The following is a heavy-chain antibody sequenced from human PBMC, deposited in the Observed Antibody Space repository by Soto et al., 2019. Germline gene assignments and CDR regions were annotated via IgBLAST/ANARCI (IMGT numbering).Heavy chain of an antibody. CDR3: ARDSIPFGGDYEAFDI. V-gene: IGHV3-48*03. CDR1: GFTFSSYE. J-gene: IGHJ3*02. Sequence: EVQLVESGGGLVQPGGSLRLSCAASGFTFSSYEMNWVRQAPGKGLEWVSYISSSGSTIYYADSVKGRFTISRDNAKNSLYLQMNSLRAEDTAVYYCARDSIPFGGDYEAFDIWGQGTMVTVSS. D-gene: IGHD4-17*01. CDR2: ISSSGSTI.